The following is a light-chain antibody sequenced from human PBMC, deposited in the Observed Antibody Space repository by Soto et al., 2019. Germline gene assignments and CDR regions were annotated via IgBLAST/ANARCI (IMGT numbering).Light chain of an antibody. Sequence: EIVLTQSPGTLSLSPGERATLSCRASQRISNNLAWYQQKPGQAPRLLIYGASTRATGVPARFSGSGSETDFTLTISNLQSEDCAVYYCQHYNNWPPYTFGQGTKVDIK. CDR1: QRISNN. CDR3: QHYNNWPPYT. CDR2: GAS. J-gene: IGKJ2*01. V-gene: IGKV3D-15*01.